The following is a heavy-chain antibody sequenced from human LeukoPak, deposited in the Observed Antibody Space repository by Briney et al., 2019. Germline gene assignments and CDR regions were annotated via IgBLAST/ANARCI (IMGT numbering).Heavy chain of an antibody. D-gene: IGHD3-10*01. CDR1: GGSISSYY. J-gene: IGHJ5*02. CDR3: ARGGYYGSGNDFRFDP. Sequence: SETLSLTCTVSGGSISSYYWSWIRQPPGKGLEWIGYIYYTGSTNYNPSLKSRVTISFETSKNQFSLKLKSVTAADTAVYYCARGGYYGSGNDFRFDPWGQGTLVTVSS. V-gene: IGHV4-59*01. CDR2: IYYTGST.